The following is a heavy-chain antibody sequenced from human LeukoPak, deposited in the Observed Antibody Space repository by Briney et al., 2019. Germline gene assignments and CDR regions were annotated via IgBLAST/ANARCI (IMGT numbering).Heavy chain of an antibody. J-gene: IGHJ4*02. D-gene: IGHD6-19*01. CDR2: IYYTGKI. CDR1: RGSPNSHQ. V-gene: IGHV4-59*08. CDR3: VRRDTGWHHFDY. Sequence: SETLSLTCAVSRGSPNSHQWGWIRQPPGKGLQWIGDIYYTGKINYNPSLKSRVTITLDTSKDHLSLNLTSVLAADTAIYYCVRRDTGWHHFDYWGQGILVTVSS.